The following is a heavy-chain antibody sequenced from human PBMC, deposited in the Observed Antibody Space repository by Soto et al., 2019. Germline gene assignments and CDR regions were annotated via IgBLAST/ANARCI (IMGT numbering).Heavy chain of an antibody. CDR1: GFTFTDYA. V-gene: IGHV3-30*04. D-gene: IGHD6-19*01. Sequence: GGSLRLSCAASGFTFTDYALHWVRQAPGKGLEWVAVISYDGSNKYYADSVKGRFTISRDNSKNTLYLQMNSLRAEDTAVYYCAKDLMLASGWPYYYYYGMDVWGQGTTVTVSS. J-gene: IGHJ6*02. CDR2: ISYDGSNK. CDR3: AKDLMLASGWPYYYYYGMDV.